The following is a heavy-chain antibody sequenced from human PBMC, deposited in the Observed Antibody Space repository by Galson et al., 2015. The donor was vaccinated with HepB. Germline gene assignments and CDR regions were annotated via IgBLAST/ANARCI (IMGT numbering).Heavy chain of an antibody. V-gene: IGHV4-39*07. CDR2: MFYDGNT. CDR3: ARVLTTEGRYFDL. D-gene: IGHD3-22*01. Sequence: ETLSLTCVVSGGSISSDTYYWGWIRQPPGKGLEWIGNMFYDGNTYYNPSLKSRVTTSLDTSKNQFSLKMRSVTAADTAVYYCARVLTTEGRYFDLWGRGTLVTVSS. CDR1: GGSISSDTYY. J-gene: IGHJ2*01.